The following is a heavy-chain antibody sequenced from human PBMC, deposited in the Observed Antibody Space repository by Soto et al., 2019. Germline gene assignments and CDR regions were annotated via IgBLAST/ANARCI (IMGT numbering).Heavy chain of an antibody. V-gene: IGHV4-39*01. J-gene: IGHJ6*03. D-gene: IGHD2-2*01. CDR3: ARRGGSTDYYYYYYMDV. CDR2: IYYSGST. Sequence: PSETLSLTCTVSGGSISSSSYYWGWIRQPPGKGLEWIGSIYYSGSTYYNPSLKSRVTISVDTSKNQFSLKLSSVTAADTAVYYCARRGGSTDYYYYYYMDVWGKGTTVTVSS. CDR1: GGSISSSSYY.